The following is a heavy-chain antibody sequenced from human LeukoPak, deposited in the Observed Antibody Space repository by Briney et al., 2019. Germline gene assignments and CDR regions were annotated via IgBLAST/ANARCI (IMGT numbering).Heavy chain of an antibody. J-gene: IGHJ3*02. CDR1: GFTFSSYW. CDR3: ARGFLGRAGTLFDAFDI. D-gene: IGHD6-13*01. Sequence: GGSLRLSCAASGFTFSSYWMSWVRQAPGKGLEWVSVIYSGGSTYYADSVKGRFTISRDNSKNTLYLQMNSLRAEDTAVYYCARGFLGRAGTLFDAFDIWGQGTMVTVSS. V-gene: IGHV3-53*01. CDR2: IYSGGST.